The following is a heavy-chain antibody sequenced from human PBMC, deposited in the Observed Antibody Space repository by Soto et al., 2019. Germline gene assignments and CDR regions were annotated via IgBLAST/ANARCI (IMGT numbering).Heavy chain of an antibody. CDR3: AKGPQWLVLYYYGMDV. CDR2: ISGSGGST. J-gene: IGHJ6*02. V-gene: IGHV3-23*01. Sequence: PGGSLRLSCAASGFTFSSYAMSWVRQAPGKGLEWVSAISGSGGSTYYADSVKGRFTISRDNSKNTLYLQMNSLRAEDTAVYYFAKGPQWLVLYYYGMDVWGQGTTVTVSS. D-gene: IGHD6-19*01. CDR1: GFTFSSYA.